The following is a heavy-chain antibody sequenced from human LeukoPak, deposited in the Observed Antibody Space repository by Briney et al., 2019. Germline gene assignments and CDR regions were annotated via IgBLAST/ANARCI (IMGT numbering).Heavy chain of an antibody. CDR3: ARSHYYYYYGMDV. CDR2: IYYSGNT. V-gene: IGHV4-39*07. Sequence: SETLSLTCIVSGGSISTSAYYWGWIRQPPGEGLQWIGSIYYSGNTYYNSSLKSRVTISVDTSKNQFSLKLSSVTAADTAVYYCARSHYYYYYGMDVWGQGTTVTVSS. CDR1: GGSISTSAYY. J-gene: IGHJ6*02.